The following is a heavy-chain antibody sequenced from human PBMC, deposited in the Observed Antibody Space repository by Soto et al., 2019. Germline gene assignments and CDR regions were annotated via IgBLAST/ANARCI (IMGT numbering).Heavy chain of an antibody. CDR1: GYTFNSNG. J-gene: IGHJ4*02. CDR2: ISAYNGNT. D-gene: IGHD3-22*01. Sequence: SVKVSCKASGYTFNSNGISWVRQAPGQGLEWMGWISAYNGNTNFAQKLQDRVTMTTDTSTSTAYMELRSLRSDDTAVYYCARDSSDSSAYNFWGQGTLVTVSS. CDR3: ARDSSDSSAYNF. V-gene: IGHV1-18*04.